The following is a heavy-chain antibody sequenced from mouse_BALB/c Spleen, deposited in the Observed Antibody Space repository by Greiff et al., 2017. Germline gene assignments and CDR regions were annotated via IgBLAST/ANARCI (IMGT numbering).Heavy chain of an antibody. CDR2: INPGSGGT. CDR3: ARSMITTAMDY. V-gene: IGHV1-54*03. J-gene: IGHJ4*01. D-gene: IGHD2-4*01. Sequence: QVQLQQSGAELVRPGTSVKVSCKASGYAFTNYLIEWVKQRPGQGLEWIGVINPGSGGTNYNEKFKGKATLTADKSSSTAYMQLSSLTSDDSAVYFCARSMITTAMDYWGQGTSVTVSS. CDR1: GYAFTNYL.